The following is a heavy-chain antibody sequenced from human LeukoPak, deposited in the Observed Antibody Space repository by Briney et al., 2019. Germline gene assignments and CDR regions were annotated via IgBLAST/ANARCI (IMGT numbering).Heavy chain of an antibody. CDR3: AKDRRAYCSSTSCYSAFDI. D-gene: IGHD2-2*01. Sequence: GGSLRLSCAASGFTFSSYAMSWVRQAPGKGLEWVSAISGSGGSTYYADSVKGRFTISRDNSKNTLYLQMNSLRAEDTAVYYCAKDRRAYCSSTSCYSAFDIWGQGTMVTVSS. V-gene: IGHV3-23*01. CDR1: GFTFSSYA. CDR2: ISGSGGST. J-gene: IGHJ3*02.